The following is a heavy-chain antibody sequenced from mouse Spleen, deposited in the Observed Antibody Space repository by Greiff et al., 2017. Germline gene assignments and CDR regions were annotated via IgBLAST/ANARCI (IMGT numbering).Heavy chain of an antibody. Sequence: EVMLVESGGGLVQPGGSLKLSCAASGFTFSSYTMSWVRQTPEKRLEWVAYISNGGGSTYYPDTVKGRFTISRDNAKNTLYLQMSSLKSEDTAMYYCARRNGNYGGFDYWGQGTTLTVSS. CDR1: GFTFSSYT. CDR2: ISNGGGST. J-gene: IGHJ2*01. CDR3: ARRNGNYGGFDY. V-gene: IGHV5-12-2*01. D-gene: IGHD2-1*01.